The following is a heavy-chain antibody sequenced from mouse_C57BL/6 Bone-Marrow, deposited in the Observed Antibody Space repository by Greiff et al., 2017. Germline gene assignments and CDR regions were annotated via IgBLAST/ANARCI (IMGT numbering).Heavy chain of an antibody. Sequence: QVQLQQSGPELVKPGASVKISCKASGYTFTDYYINWVKQRPGQGLEWIGWIFPGSGSTYYNEKFKGKATLTVAKSSSTAYMLLSSLTSEDSAVYFCARYHTTVPYWYFDVWGTGTTVTVSS. CDR1: GYTFTDYY. V-gene: IGHV1-75*01. D-gene: IGHD1-1*01. CDR2: IFPGSGST. J-gene: IGHJ1*03. CDR3: ARYHTTVPYWYFDV.